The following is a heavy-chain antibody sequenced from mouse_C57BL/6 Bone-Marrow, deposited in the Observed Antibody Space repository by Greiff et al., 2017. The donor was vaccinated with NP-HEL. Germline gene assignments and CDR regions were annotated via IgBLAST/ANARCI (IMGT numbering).Heavy chain of an antibody. CDR3: AGRFWFAY. Sequence: VKLVESGPGLVQPSQSLSITCTVSGFSLTSYGVHWVRQSPGKGLEWLGVIWSGGSTDYNAAFISRLSISKDNSKSQVFFKMNSLQADDTAIYYCAGRFWFAYWGQGTLVTVSA. CDR1: GFSLTSYG. V-gene: IGHV2-2*01. CDR2: IWSGGST. J-gene: IGHJ3*01.